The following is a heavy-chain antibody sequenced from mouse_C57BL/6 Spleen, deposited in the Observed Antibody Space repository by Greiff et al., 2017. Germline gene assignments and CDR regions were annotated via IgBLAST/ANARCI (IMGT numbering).Heavy chain of an antibody. CDR3: VRDYYGSRGAMDY. CDR2: IRSKSNNYAT. D-gene: IGHD1-1*01. J-gene: IGHJ4*01. CDR1: GFSFNTYA. Sequence: EMQLVESGGGLVQPKGSLKLSCAASGFSFNTYAMNWVRQAPGQGLEWVARIRSKSNNYATYYADSVKDRFTISRDDSESMLYLQMNNLKTEDTAMYYCVRDYYGSRGAMDYWGQGTSVTVSS. V-gene: IGHV10-1*01.